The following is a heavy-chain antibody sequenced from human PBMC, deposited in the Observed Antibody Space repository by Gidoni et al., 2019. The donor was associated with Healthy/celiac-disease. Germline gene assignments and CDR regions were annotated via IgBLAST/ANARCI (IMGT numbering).Heavy chain of an antibody. CDR3: ARVGYYDSSGYYYCIDY. J-gene: IGHJ4*02. D-gene: IGHD3-22*01. V-gene: IGHV4-31*03. Sequence: QVQLQESGPGLVKPSQTLSLTCTVSGGSISRGGYYWSWIRQHPGKGLEWIGYIYYSGSTYYNPSLKSRVTISVDTSKNQFSLKLSSVTAADTAVYYCARVGYYDSSGYYYCIDYWGQGTLVTVSS. CDR2: IYYSGST. CDR1: GGSISRGGYY.